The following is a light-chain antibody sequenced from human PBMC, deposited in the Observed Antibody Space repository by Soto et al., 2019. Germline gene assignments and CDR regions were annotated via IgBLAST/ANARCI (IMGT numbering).Light chain of an antibody. CDR1: SSNIGAGYD. CDR3: QSYDSSLSGSGV. V-gene: IGLV1-40*01. J-gene: IGLJ3*02. CDR2: DTN. Sequence: QAVVTQPPSVSGAPGQRVTISCNGSSSNIGAGYDVHWYQQLPGTAPRLLIYDTNNRPSGVPDRFSGSKSGASASLAITGLQPEDEADYYCQSYDSSLSGSGVFGGGTQLAFL.